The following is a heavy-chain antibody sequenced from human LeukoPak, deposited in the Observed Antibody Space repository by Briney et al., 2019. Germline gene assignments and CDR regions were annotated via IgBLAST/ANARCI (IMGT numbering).Heavy chain of an antibody. Sequence: ASVKVSCKASGYTFTGYYMHWVRQAPGQGLEWMGWINPNSGGTNYAQKFQGRVTMTRDTPISTAYMELSRLRSDDTAVYYCARVGPYYDFFRYYFDYWGQGTLVTVSS. J-gene: IGHJ4*02. D-gene: IGHD3-3*01. V-gene: IGHV1-2*02. CDR3: ARVGPYYDFFRYYFDY. CDR2: INPNSGGT. CDR1: GYTFTGYY.